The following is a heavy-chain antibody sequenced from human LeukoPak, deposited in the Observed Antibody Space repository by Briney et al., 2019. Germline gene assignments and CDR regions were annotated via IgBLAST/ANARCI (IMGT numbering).Heavy chain of an antibody. CDR1: GFTFSDYI. J-gene: IGHJ4*02. CDR2: ISSNGGST. V-gene: IGHV3-64*01. D-gene: IGHD1-26*01. Sequence: GGSLRLSCTASGFTFSDYIMNWVRQAPGKGLEYVSAISSNGGSTYYANSVKGRFTISRDNSKNTLYLQMGSLRAEDMAVYYCARVRATYFDYWGQGTLVTVSS. CDR3: ARVRATYFDY.